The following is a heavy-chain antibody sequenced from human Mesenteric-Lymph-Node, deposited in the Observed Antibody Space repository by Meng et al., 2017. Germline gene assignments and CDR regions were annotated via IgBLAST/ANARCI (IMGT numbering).Heavy chain of an antibody. V-gene: IGHV3-7*01. D-gene: IGHD3-22*01. CDR1: GFSFSTYW. Sequence: GESLKISCAASGFSFSTYWMAWVRQASGRGLEWVAIIMHDGSGKDYVDSVKGRFTISRDNAKNSLYLQMNTLRAEDTAVYYCASMAYYYDSSGYYPEYNWFDPWGQGTLVTVSS. CDR3: ASMAYYYDSSGYYPEYNWFDP. CDR2: IMHDGSGK. J-gene: IGHJ5*02.